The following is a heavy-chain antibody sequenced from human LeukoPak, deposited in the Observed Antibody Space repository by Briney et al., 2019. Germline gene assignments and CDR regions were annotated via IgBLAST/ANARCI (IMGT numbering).Heavy chain of an antibody. D-gene: IGHD3-9*01. CDR1: GGSFSGYY. Sequence: SETLSLTCAVYGGSFSGYYWSWIRQPPGKGLEWLGEINHSGSTNYNPSLKSRVTISVDTSKNQFSLKLSSVTAADTAVYYCASLYYDILTGYYSAWGQGTLVTVSS. CDR3: ASLYYDILTGYYSA. CDR2: INHSGST. V-gene: IGHV4-34*01. J-gene: IGHJ5*02.